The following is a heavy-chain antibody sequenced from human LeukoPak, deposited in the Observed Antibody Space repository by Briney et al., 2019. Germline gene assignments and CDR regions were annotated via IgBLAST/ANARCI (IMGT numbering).Heavy chain of an antibody. CDR3: ATASYCSSTSCPRDAFDI. Sequence: SETLSLTCTVSGGSISSYYWSWIRQPPGKGLEWIGYIYYGGSTNYNPSLKSRVTISVDTSKNQFSLKLSSVTAADTAVYYCATASYCSSTSCPRDAFDIWGQGTMVTVSS. CDR2: IYYGGST. D-gene: IGHD2-2*01. J-gene: IGHJ3*02. V-gene: IGHV4-59*01. CDR1: GGSISSYY.